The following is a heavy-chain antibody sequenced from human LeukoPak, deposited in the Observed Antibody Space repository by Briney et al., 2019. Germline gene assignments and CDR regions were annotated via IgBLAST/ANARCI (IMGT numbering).Heavy chain of an antibody. CDR2: ISYDGSNK. V-gene: IGHV3-30-3*01. CDR3: ARDEGGSSCFDY. CDR1: GFTFSSCA. Sequence: RGSLRLSCAASGFTFSSCAMHWVRQAPGKGLDWVAVISYDGSNKYYADSVKGRFTISRDNSKNTLYLQMNSLRAEDTAVYYCARDEGGSSCFDYWGQGTLVTVSS. J-gene: IGHJ4*02. D-gene: IGHD6-13*01.